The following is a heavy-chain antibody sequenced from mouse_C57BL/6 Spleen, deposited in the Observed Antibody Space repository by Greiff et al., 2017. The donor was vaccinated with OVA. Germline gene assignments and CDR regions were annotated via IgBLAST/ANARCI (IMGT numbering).Heavy chain of an antibody. J-gene: IGHJ4*01. V-gene: IGHV1-81*01. CDR2: IYPRSGNT. D-gene: IGHD2-1*01. Sequence: QVQLQQSGAELARPGASVKLSCKASGYTFTSYGISWVKKRTGKGLEGIGEIYPRSGNTYYNEKFKGNATLTADKSSSTAYIELRSLTSEDSAVYFCAREGKYGNFYPYAMDYWGQGTSVTVSS. CDR1: GYTFTSYG. CDR3: AREGKYGNFYPYAMDY.